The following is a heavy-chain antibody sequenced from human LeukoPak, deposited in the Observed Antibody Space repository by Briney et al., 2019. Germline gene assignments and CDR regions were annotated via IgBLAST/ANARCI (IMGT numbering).Heavy chain of an antibody. V-gene: IGHV1-18*01. CDR2: ISAYNGNT. CDR3: ARMEMATAIFDY. J-gene: IGHJ4*02. Sequence: ASVKVSCKASGGTFSSYAITWVRQAPGQGLEWMGWISAYNGNTNYAQNLQGRVTMTTDTSTSTAYMELRSLRSDDTAMYYCARMEMATAIFDYWGQGTLVTVSS. D-gene: IGHD5-24*01. CDR1: GGTFSSYA.